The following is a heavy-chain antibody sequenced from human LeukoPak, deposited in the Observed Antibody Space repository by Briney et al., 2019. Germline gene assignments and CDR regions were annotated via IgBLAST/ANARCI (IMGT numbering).Heavy chain of an antibody. J-gene: IGHJ5*02. D-gene: IGHD4-11*01. Sequence: SETLSLTCTVSGGSISSYYWSWIRQPPGKGLDWIGYIYYSGSTNYNPSLKSRVTISVDTSKNQFSLKLSSVTAADTAVYYCAREDDYSNYNWLDPWGQGNLVTVSS. CDR1: GGSISSYY. V-gene: IGHV4-59*01. CDR2: IYYSGST. CDR3: AREDDYSNYNWLDP.